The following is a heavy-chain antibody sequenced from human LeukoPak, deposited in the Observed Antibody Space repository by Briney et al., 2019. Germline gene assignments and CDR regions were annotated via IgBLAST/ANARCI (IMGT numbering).Heavy chain of an antibody. D-gene: IGHD6-19*01. V-gene: IGHV3-33*01. CDR3: ARGGGQGSSGWHY. CDR1: GFTFSSYG. CDR2: IWYDGSNK. Sequence: GGSLRLSCAASGFTFSSYGMHWVRQAPGKGLEWVAVIWYDGSNKYYADSVKGRFTISRDNSKNTLYLQMNSLRAEDTAVYYCARGGGQGSSGWHYWGQGTLVTVPS. J-gene: IGHJ4*02.